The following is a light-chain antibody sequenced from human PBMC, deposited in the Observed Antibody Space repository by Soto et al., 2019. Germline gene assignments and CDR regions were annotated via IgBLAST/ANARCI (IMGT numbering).Light chain of an antibody. J-gene: IGLJ1*01. CDR3: SSYTDSSNYV. Sequence: QSALTQPASVSGSPGQSITISCAGTSSDVGGYNLVSWYQQHPGKAPQLMIYEDNKRPSGVSNRFSGSKSGNTASLTISGLQAEDEADYYCSSYTDSSNYVFGTGTKLTVL. V-gene: IGLV2-14*02. CDR2: EDN. CDR1: SSDVGGYNL.